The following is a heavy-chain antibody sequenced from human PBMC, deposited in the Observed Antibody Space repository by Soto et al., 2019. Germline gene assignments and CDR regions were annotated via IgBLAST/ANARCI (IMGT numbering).Heavy chain of an antibody. CDR3: ARGVITVGGTRNY. CDR1: GFTFNKYA. V-gene: IGHV3-23*01. Sequence: GGSLRLSCAASGFTFNKYAMSWVRQAPGKGLEWVSAISGSGDSTYYADSVKGRFTISRDNAKNTLYLQMNSLRAEDTAVYYCARGVITVGGTRNYWGTGTLVTVSS. CDR2: ISGSGDST. J-gene: IGHJ4*02. D-gene: IGHD6-19*01.